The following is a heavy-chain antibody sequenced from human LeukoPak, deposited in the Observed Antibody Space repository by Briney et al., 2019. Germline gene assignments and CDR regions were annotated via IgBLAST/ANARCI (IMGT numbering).Heavy chain of an antibody. CDR1: GFTFSSFA. J-gene: IGHJ4*02. Sequence: GGSLRLSCAASGFTFSSFAMSWVRQAPGKGLEWVAAVSGGAGSTYYADSVRGRSTISRDNSQNTLSLHMTSLSAEDTAIYYCAKSLTKITPATFDQWGQGTLVTVSS. CDR2: VSGGAGST. CDR3: AKSLTKITPATFDQ. V-gene: IGHV3-23*01. D-gene: IGHD2-2*01.